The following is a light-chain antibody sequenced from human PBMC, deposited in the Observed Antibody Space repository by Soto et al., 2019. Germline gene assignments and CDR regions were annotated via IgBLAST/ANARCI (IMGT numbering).Light chain of an antibody. CDR3: QQYNSYSWT. Sequence: DIQMTQSPSTLSASVGERVTISCRASQSISRGLAWYQQKPGTAPKLLIYDASNLESGVPSRFSGSGSGTEFTLTIRSLQADDFATYYCQQYNSYSWTFGQGTKVDIK. CDR1: QSISRG. CDR2: DAS. J-gene: IGKJ1*01. V-gene: IGKV1-5*01.